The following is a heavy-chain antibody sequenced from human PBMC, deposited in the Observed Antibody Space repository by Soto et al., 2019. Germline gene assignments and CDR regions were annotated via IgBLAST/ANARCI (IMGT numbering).Heavy chain of an antibody. V-gene: IGHV3-30*18. D-gene: IGHD4-17*01. Sequence: QVQLVESGGGVVQPGRSPRLSCAASGFTFSSYGMHWVRQAPGKGLEWVAVISYDGSNKYYADSVKGRFTISRDNSKNTLYLQMNSLRAEDTAVYYCAKAHDYGDYVNWFDPWGQGTLVTVSS. CDR3: AKAHDYGDYVNWFDP. CDR2: ISYDGSNK. CDR1: GFTFSSYG. J-gene: IGHJ5*02.